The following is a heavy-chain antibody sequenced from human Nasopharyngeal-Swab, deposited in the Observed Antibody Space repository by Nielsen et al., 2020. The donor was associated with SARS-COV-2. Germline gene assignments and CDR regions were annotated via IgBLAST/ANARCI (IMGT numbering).Heavy chain of an antibody. CDR1: GDSIISYY. D-gene: IGHD3-16*01. Sequence: SETLSLTCSVSGDSIISYYGSWIRQPPGKGLEWIGYMYYSGSTSHNPSLKSRVTISVDTSKNQISLKLTSVTAADTAVYYCARPGGSGDPYWYFDLWGRGTLVTVSS. J-gene: IGHJ2*01. CDR3: ARPGGSGDPYWYFDL. CDR2: MYYSGST. V-gene: IGHV4-59*01.